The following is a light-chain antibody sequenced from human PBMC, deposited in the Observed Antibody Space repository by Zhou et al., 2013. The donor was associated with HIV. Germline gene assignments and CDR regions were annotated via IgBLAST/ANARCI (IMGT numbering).Light chain of an antibody. J-gene: IGKJ1*01. CDR2: AAS. CDR1: QGIGSW. V-gene: IGKV1-12*01. Sequence: DIQMTQSPSSVSASVGDRVTITCRASQGIGSWVAWFQQKPGKAPKLLIYAASSLQSGVPSRFSGSGSGTEFTLTISSLQPEDFATYSCQQANSFPWTFGQGTKVGSQT. CDR3: QQANSFPWT.